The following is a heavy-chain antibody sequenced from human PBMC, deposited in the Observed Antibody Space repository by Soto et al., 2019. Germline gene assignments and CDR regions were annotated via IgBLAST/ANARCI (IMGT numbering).Heavy chain of an antibody. CDR3: AKEKISTSRCNWFDP. V-gene: IGHV3-23*01. J-gene: IGHJ5*02. D-gene: IGHD2-2*01. Sequence: ELQLLESGGGLVQPGGSLRLSCAASGFIFSSYAMSWVRQAPGKGLEWVSAISGSGGSTYYADSVKGRFTISRDNSKNTLYLQMISLRAEDTAVYYCAKEKISTSRCNWFDPWGQGTLVTVSS. CDR2: ISGSGGST. CDR1: GFIFSSYA.